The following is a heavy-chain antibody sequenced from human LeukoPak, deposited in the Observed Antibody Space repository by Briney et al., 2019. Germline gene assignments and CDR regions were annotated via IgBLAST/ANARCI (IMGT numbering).Heavy chain of an antibody. V-gene: IGHV3-11*05. CDR2: ISGSGHYT. CDR3: ARGGMNAVTTAVDY. J-gene: IGHJ4*02. Sequence: GGSLRLSCAASGFTFSDYYMSWIRQAPGKGLEWVSYISGSGHYTYSADSVKGRFTISSDNGRNSVILQMNSLRAEDTAVYYCARGGMNAVTTAVDYWGQGIQVIVSS. CDR1: GFTFSDYY. D-gene: IGHD4-17*01.